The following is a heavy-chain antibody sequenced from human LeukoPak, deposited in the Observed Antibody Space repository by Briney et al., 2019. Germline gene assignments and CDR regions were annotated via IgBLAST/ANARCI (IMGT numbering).Heavy chain of an antibody. Sequence: GGSLRLSCAASGFTFSSYGMHWVRQAPGKGLEWVAVIWYDGSNKYYADSVKGRFTISRDNSKNTLYLRMNSLRAEDTAVYYCARGGEYDILTGYYTLYYYYGMDVWGKGTTVTVSS. D-gene: IGHD3-9*01. V-gene: IGHV3-33*08. CDR2: IWYDGSNK. CDR3: ARGGEYDILTGYYTLYYYYGMDV. J-gene: IGHJ6*04. CDR1: GFTFSSYG.